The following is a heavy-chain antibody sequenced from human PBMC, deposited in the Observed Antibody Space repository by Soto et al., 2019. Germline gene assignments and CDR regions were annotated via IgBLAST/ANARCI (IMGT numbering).Heavy chain of an antibody. D-gene: IGHD3-16*02. J-gene: IGHJ4*02. V-gene: IGHV3-7*01. CDR1: GFTFSSYR. CDR2: INQDGGVR. CDR3: ATDYQAY. Sequence: EVQLVESGGGLVQPGGSLRLSCAAYGFTFSSYRMIWVRQAPGKGLEWVAKINQDGGVRYYVDSVKGRFTISRDNAKNSLSLPMNSLSAEDTAVYYCATDYQAYWGQGTLVTVSS.